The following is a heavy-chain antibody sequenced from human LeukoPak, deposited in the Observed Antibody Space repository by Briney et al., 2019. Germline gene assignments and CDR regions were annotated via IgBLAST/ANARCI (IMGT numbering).Heavy chain of an antibody. CDR2: IYYSGST. V-gene: IGHV4-59*01. D-gene: IGHD5-12*01. Sequence: SEALSLTCTVSGGSISGYYWSWIRQPPGKGLEWIGYIYYSGSTNYNPSLKSRVTISVDTSKNQFSLKLSSVTAADTAVYYCARGGRGYSGYVIDYWGQGTLVTVSS. J-gene: IGHJ4*02. CDR1: GGSISGYY. CDR3: ARGGRGYSGYVIDY.